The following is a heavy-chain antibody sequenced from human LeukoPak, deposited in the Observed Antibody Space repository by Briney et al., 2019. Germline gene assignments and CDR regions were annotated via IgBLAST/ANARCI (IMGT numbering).Heavy chain of an antibody. CDR3: ARIYYRRSDYHYYYMDV. J-gene: IGHJ6*03. Sequence: ASVKVSCKASGYTFTSYYMHWVRQAPGQGLEWMGIINPSGGSTSYAQKFQGRITITMNTSISTAYMELSSLRSEDTAVYYCARIYYRRSDYHYYYMDVWGEGTTVTVSS. CDR2: INPSGGST. D-gene: IGHD3-10*01. V-gene: IGHV1-46*01. CDR1: GYTFTSYY.